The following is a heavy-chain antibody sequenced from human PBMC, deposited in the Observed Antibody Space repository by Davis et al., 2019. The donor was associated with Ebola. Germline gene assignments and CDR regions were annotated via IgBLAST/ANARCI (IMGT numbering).Heavy chain of an antibody. D-gene: IGHD6-6*01. J-gene: IGHJ1*01. CDR1: GFTFSSYA. CDR2: ISGSGGST. CDR3: AKDQGYSSSSQYFQH. Sequence: GESLKISCAASGFTFSSYAMSWVRQAPGKGLEWVSAISGSGGSTYYADSVKGRFTISRDNSKNTLYLQMNSLRAEDTAVYFCAKDQGYSSSSQYFQHWGQGTLVTVSS. V-gene: IGHV3-23*01.